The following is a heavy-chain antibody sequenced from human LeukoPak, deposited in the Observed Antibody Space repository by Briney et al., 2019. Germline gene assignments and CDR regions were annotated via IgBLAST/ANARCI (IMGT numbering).Heavy chain of an antibody. CDR1: GLTFSSCS. Sequence: PGGSLRLSCAASGLTFSSCSMTWVRQAPGKGLEWVSCISGSGGNTYYADSVKSRFTISRDNSKNTLYLQLNSLRAEDTAIYYCANGRGPNTGPTLDYWGQGTLVTVSS. V-gene: IGHV3-23*01. D-gene: IGHD2-15*01. CDR3: ANGRGPNTGPTLDY. CDR2: ISGSGGNT. J-gene: IGHJ4*02.